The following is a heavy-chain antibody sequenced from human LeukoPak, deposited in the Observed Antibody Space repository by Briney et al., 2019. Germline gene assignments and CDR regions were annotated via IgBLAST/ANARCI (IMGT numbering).Heavy chain of an antibody. CDR3: AKDHYYDSSVADY. D-gene: IGHD3-22*01. Sequence: GGSLRPSCAASGFTFSSYAMSWVRQAPGKGLEWVSAISGSGGSTYYADSVKGRFTISRDNSKNTLYLQMNSLRAEDTAVYYCAKDHYYDSSVADYWGQGTLVTVSS. V-gene: IGHV3-23*01. CDR1: GFTFSSYA. CDR2: ISGSGGST. J-gene: IGHJ4*02.